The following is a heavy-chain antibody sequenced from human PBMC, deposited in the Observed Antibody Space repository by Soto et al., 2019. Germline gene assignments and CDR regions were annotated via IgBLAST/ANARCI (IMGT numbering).Heavy chain of an antibody. V-gene: IGHV1-3*01. CDR2: IKPGNGVT. J-gene: IGHJ4*02. CDR1: GYTFSLYE. CDR3: ARDHYDFWSGYYFDS. Sequence: QVQLVQSGTEVQKPGASVNISCKASGYTFSLYEIHWVRQAPGQSLEWMGHIKPGNGVTTLSQKFQGRVTITRDTSASTVYMEVSSLTSEDTAVYYCARDHYDFWSGYYFDSWGQGTLLTVSS. D-gene: IGHD3-3*01.